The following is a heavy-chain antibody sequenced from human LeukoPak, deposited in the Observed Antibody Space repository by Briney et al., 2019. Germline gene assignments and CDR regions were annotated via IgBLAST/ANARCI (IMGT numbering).Heavy chain of an antibody. D-gene: IGHD3-22*01. CDR1: GGSISSSSYY. CDR2: IYYSGST. V-gene: IGHV4-39*07. J-gene: IGHJ4*02. CDR3: VRGSDYYDTGGYSSSHDY. Sequence: SSETLSLTCTVSGGSISSSSYYWGWIRQPPGKGLEWIGFIYYSGSTSYNPSLKSRVTMSVDTSKNQFSLKVSSVTAADTAVYYCVRGSDYYDTGGYSSSHDYWGQGTLVTVPS.